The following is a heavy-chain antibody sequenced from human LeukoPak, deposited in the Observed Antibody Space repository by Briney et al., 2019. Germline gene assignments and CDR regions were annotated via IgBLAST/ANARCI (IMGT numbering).Heavy chain of an antibody. Sequence: PSETLSLTCAVYGGSFSGYYWSWIRQPPGKGLEWIGEINHSGSTNYNPSLKSRVTISVDTSKNQFSLKLSSVTAADTAVYYCARGTNWNSILYPSWGRGTLVTVYS. CDR2: INHSGST. CDR1: GGSFSGYY. J-gene: IGHJ5*02. D-gene: IGHD1-1*01. CDR3: ARGTNWNSILYPS. V-gene: IGHV4-34*01.